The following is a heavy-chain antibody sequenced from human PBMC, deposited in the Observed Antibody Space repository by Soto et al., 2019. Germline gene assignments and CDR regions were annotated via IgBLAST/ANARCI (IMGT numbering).Heavy chain of an antibody. D-gene: IGHD6-6*01. CDR3: ARAVVEQLYPGGNWFDP. CDR1: GYSISSGYY. V-gene: IGHV4-38-2*01. J-gene: IGHJ5*02. CDR2: IYHSGST. Sequence: PSETLSLTCAVSGYSISSGYYWGWIRQPPGKGLEWIGSIYHSGSTYYNPSLKSRVTISVDTSKNQFSLKLSSVTAADTAVYYCARAVVEQLYPGGNWFDPWGQGTLVTAPQ.